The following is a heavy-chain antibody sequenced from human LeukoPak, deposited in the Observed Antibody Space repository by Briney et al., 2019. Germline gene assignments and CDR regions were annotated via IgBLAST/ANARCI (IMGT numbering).Heavy chain of an antibody. V-gene: IGHV4-4*02. J-gene: IGHJ2*01. CDR3: ARGPTYYYDSSGSDFDL. D-gene: IGHD3-22*01. Sequence: SGTLPLTCAVSGGSLSSSNWWSWVRPPPGKGLEWSGEIYHSGSTNYNPSLKSRVTISVDKSKNQFSLKPSSVTAADTAVYYCARGPTYYYDSSGSDFDLWGRGTLVTVSS. CDR2: IYHSGST. CDR1: GGSLSSSNW.